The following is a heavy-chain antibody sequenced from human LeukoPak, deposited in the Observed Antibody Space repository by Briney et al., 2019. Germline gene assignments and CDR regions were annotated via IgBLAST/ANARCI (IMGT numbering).Heavy chain of an antibody. D-gene: IGHD3-22*01. V-gene: IGHV3-21*01. CDR1: GFTFSSYT. J-gene: IGHJ4*02. CDR2: IAGSSGYI. CDR3: ARDLGSAYYYSFDY. Sequence: GGSLRLSCAASGFTFSSYTMNWVRQAPGKGLEWVSSIAGSSGYISYADSVKGRLTISRDNAKKSLYLQMTSLTAEDTAVYYCARDLGSAYYYSFDYWGQGTLVTVSS.